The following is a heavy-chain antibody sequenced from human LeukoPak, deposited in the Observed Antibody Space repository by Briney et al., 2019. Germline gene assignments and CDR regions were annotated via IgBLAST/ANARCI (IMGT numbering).Heavy chain of an antibody. J-gene: IGHJ6*03. D-gene: IGHD4-17*01. V-gene: IGHV1-2*02. CDR2: INPNSGGT. CDR3: AREDYGDYGGVYYYYMDV. CDR1: GYTFTSYY. Sequence: ASVKVSCKASGYTFTSYYMHWVRQAPGQGLEWMGIINPNSGGTNYAQKFQGRVTMTRDTSISTAYMELSRLRSDDTAVYYCAREDYGDYGGVYYYYMDVWGKGTTVTVSS.